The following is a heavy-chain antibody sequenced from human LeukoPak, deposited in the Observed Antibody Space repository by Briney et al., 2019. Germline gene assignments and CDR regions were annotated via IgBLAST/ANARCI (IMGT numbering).Heavy chain of an antibody. CDR3: ARLTYYYGSGSPFDY. CDR2: IYHSGST. V-gene: IGHV4-4*02. J-gene: IGHJ4*02. CDR1: GGSISSSNW. Sequence: PSETLSLTCTVSGGSISSSNWWSWVRQPPGKGLEWIGEIYHSGSTNYNPSLKSRVTISVDKSKNQFSLKLSSVTAADTAVYYCARLTYYYGSGSPFDYWGQGTLVTVSS. D-gene: IGHD3-10*01.